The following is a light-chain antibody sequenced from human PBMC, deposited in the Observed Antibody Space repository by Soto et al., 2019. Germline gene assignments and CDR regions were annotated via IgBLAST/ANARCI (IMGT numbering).Light chain of an antibody. CDR2: AAS. CDR3: QQHNSYPCT. J-gene: IGKJ2*02. CDR1: QGISSY. V-gene: IGKV1-9*01. Sequence: IQLTQSPSSLSASVGDRVTITCRASQGISSYLAWYQQKPGKAPKLLIYAASTLQSGVPSRFSGSGSGTDFTLTISSLQPEDFATYYCQQHNSYPCTFGQGTKLEIK.